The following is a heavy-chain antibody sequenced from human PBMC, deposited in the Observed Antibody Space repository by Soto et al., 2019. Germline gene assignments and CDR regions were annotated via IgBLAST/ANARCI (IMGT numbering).Heavy chain of an antibody. CDR1: GFTFGDHG. CDR3: TSGSVLEFEY. CDR2: IRRKAYGGTG. V-gene: IGHV3-49*04. J-gene: IGHJ4*02. D-gene: IGHD1-1*01. Sequence: GGSLRLSCTGSGFTFGDHGMSWVRQAPGKGLEWVAFIRRKAYGGTGEYGASVKGRFTISRDDSKSIAYLQMNSLKTEDTGVYYCTSGSVLEFEYWGRGTLVTVSS.